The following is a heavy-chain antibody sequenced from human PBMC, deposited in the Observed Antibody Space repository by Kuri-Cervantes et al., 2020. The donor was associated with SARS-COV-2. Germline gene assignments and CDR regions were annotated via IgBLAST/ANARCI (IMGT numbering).Heavy chain of an antibody. CDR2: SYTSGST. V-gene: IGHV4-61*02. CDR1: GGSISSGSYY. CDR3: ARGLAAAGMNWFDP. J-gene: IGHJ5*02. Sequence: LRLSCTVSGGSISSGSYYWSWIRQPAGKGLEWIGRSYTSGSTNYNPTLKSPVTISVDTSKNQFSLNLSSVTAADTAVYYCARGLAAAGMNWFDPWGQGTLVTVSS. D-gene: IGHD6-13*01.